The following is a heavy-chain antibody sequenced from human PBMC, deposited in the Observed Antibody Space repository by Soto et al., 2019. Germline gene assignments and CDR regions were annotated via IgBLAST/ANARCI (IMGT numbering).Heavy chain of an antibody. CDR2: TNPNSGNT. CDR1: GYTFTIYD. J-gene: IGHJ6*03. CDR3: ARVPSGYGEYYYYYMDV. Sequence: GASVKVSCKASGYTFTIYDINWVRQATGQGLEWLGWTNPNSGNTGYAQKFQGRVTMTRDTSTSTAYMELSSLRSEDTAVYYCARVPSGYGEYYYYYMDVWGKGTTVTVSS. V-gene: IGHV1-8*01. D-gene: IGHD5-12*01.